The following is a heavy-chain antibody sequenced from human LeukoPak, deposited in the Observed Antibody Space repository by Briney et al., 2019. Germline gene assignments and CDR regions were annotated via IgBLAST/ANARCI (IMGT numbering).Heavy chain of an antibody. CDR2: IKQDGSEK. J-gene: IGHJ4*02. CDR3: AREGAVAVFDY. CDR1: GFTFSSYW. D-gene: IGHD6-19*01. Sequence: GGSLRLSCAASGFTFSSYWMSWVRQAPGKGLEWVANIKQDGSEKYYVDSVKGRFTISRDNAKNALYLQMNSLRAEDTAVYYCAREGAVAVFDYWGQGTLVTVSS. V-gene: IGHV3-7*05.